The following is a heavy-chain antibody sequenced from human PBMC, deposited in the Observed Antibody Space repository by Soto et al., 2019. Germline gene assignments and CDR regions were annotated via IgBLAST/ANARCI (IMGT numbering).Heavy chain of an antibody. D-gene: IGHD1-7*01. V-gene: IGHV3-74*01. J-gene: IGHJ4*02. CDR3: AREELTF. Sequence: TGGSLRLSCVASEFTFSSYWMHWVRQAPGKGLVWLSRISRDGSDTRYADSVKGRFTISRDNTKNTVYLQINSLTADDTAVYYCAREELTFWGQGTLVTVSS. CDR1: EFTFSSYW. CDR2: ISRDGSDT.